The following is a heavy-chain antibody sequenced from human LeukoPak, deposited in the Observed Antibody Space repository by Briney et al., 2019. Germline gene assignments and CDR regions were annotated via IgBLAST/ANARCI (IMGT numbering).Heavy chain of an antibody. V-gene: IGHV2-70*04. CDR3: TRISADSGSSPFDY. D-gene: IGHD6-6*01. CDR1: GFSLSTSGTR. Sequence: SGPALVKPTQTLSLTCTFSGFSLSTSGTRVNWIRQPPGKALEWLSRIDWDDDKFYSTSLKPRLTISKDTSKNQVVLTMTNMDPVDTAAYYCTRISADSGSSPFDYWGQGTLVTVSS. J-gene: IGHJ4*02. CDR2: IDWDDDK.